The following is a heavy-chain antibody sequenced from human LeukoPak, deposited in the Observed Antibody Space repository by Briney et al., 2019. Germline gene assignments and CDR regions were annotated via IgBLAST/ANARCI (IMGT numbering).Heavy chain of an antibody. CDR3: ARYGLRQPRRYFDY. D-gene: IGHD4-17*01. J-gene: IGHJ4*02. CDR2: IIPIFGTA. V-gene: IGHV1-69*06. CDR1: GGTFSSYA. Sequence: ASVKVSCKASGGTFSSYAISWVRQAPGQGLEWMGGIIPIFGTANYAQKFQGRVTITADKSTSTAYMELSSLRSEDTAVYYCARYGLRQPRRYFDYWGQGTLVTVSS.